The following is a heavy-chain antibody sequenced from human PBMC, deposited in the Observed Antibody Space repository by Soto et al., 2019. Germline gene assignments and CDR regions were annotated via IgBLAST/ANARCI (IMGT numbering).Heavy chain of an antibody. D-gene: IGHD2-2*01. V-gene: IGHV3-23*01. J-gene: IGHJ6*03. Sequence: GESLKISCAASGFTFSSYAMSWVRQAPGKGLEWVSAISGSGGSTYYADSVKGRFTISRDNSKNTLYLQMNSLRAEDTAVYYCAHKPPIVVPAAIHYYYMDVWGKGTTVTVSS. CDR2: ISGSGGST. CDR1: GFTFSSYA. CDR3: AHKPPIVVPAAIHYYYMDV.